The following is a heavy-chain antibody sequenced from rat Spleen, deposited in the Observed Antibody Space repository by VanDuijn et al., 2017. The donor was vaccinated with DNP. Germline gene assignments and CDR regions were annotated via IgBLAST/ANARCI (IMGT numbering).Heavy chain of an antibody. J-gene: IGHJ4*01. D-gene: IGHD1-11*01. CDR3: AREGIHALDA. Sequence: KQTTGQGLEYLGYINTGSGRTDYNEKFKGKATLTVDKPSSTAFMQLSSLTPDDSAVYYCAREGIHALDAWGQGTSVTVSS. CDR2: INTGSGRT. V-gene: IGHV1-43*01.